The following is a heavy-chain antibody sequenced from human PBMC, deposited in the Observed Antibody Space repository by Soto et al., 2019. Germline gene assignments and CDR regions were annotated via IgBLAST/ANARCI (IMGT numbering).Heavy chain of an antibody. Sequence: PGGTLRLSCAASRFSFSSYEMNWARLGPGKGLEWVSYISSSCSTRYYSDSVTGPFTTSRDNPKISLYLQMNTLRAEDTGVYLSRSLTVVWDYWGQGTLVTLS. V-gene: IGHV3-48*03. J-gene: IGHJ4*02. CDR3: RSLTVVWDY. D-gene: IGHD3-10*01. CDR1: RFSFSSYE. CDR2: ISSSCSTR.